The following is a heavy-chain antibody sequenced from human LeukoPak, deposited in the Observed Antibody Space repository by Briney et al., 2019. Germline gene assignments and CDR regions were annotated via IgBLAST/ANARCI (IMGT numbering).Heavy chain of an antibody. D-gene: IGHD2-2*01. CDR2: FDPEDGET. J-gene: IGHJ6*02. V-gene: IGHV1-24*01. CDR1: GYILTELS. Sequence: GASVKVSCKVSGYILTELSMHWVRQAPGKGLEWMGGFDPEDGETIYAQKFQGRVTMTEDTSTDTAYMELSSVRSEDTAVYYCATDGIVVVPAAMWYYGMDVWGQGATVTVSS. CDR3: ATDGIVVVPAAMWYYGMDV.